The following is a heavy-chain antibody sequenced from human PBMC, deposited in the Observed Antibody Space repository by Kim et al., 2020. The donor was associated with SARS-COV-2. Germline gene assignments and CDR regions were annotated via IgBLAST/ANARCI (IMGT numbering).Heavy chain of an antibody. J-gene: IGHJ4*02. D-gene: IGHD1-26*01. CDR3: AKGGVNLGDY. CDR2: SN. V-gene: IGHV3-23*01. Sequence: SNSSAASVKGRFTISRDNSKNTLSLQMNSLRVEDTAVYYCAKGGVNLGDYWGQGTLVTVSS.